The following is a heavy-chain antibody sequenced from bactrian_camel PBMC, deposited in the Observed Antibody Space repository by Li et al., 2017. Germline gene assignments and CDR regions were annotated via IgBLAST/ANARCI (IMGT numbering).Heavy chain of an antibody. CDR1: QYTDSILI. J-gene: IGHJ6*01. V-gene: IGHV3S53*01. CDR2: IDRVRNT. Sequence: QLVESGGGSVQAGGSLRLSCETSQYTDSILIMSWYRQAPGKEREFVSLIDRVRNTNYAESVKGRFTISRDNAKNTLYLQLNSLKTEDTAMYYCAADFSVCGAVRRRGKFGYLGLGTQVTVS. CDR3: AADFSVCGAVRRRGKFGY. D-gene: IGHD4*01.